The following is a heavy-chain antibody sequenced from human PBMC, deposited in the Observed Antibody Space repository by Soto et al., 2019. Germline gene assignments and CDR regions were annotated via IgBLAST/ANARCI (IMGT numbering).Heavy chain of an antibody. D-gene: IGHD2-21*01. CDR2: ITTSSAYI. CDR1: GFTFNTYD. Sequence: EVQLVESGGGLVKPGGSLRLSCAASGFTFNTYDMNWVRQAPGKGLEWVPSITTSSAYIYYADSLKSRITISRDNAKNSLFLQMNSLRAEDTAVYYCVRSGTARLLRHSWFDTWGQGTLVTVSS. CDR3: VRSGTARLLRHSWFDT. V-gene: IGHV3-21*01. J-gene: IGHJ5*02.